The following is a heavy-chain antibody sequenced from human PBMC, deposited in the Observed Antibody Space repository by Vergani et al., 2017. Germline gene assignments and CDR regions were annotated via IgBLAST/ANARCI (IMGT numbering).Heavy chain of an antibody. J-gene: IGHJ6*03. Sequence: QVQLQESGPGLVKPSETLSLTCTVSGGSISSYYWSWIRQPAGKGPEWIGRIYTSGSTNYNPSLKSRVTMSVDTSKNQFSLKLSSVTAADTAVYYCARDQRDIVVVPAAPRYYYYYMDVGGKGTTVTVSS. V-gene: IGHV4-4*07. CDR3: ARDQRDIVVVPAAPRYYYYYMDV. CDR2: IYTSGST. CDR1: GGSISSYY. D-gene: IGHD2-2*01.